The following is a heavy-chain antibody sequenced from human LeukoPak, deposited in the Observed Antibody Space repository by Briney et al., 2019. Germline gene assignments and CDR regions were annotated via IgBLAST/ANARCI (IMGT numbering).Heavy chain of an antibody. Sequence: SETLSLTCAVHGGSFSGYLWSWIRQPPGKGLEYIEEINHSGYTTYNPSLKSRVTISVDTSKNQFSLNMISVTAADTAVYYCARHEFGSSSAAFDSWGQGTMVIVSS. CDR1: GGSFSGYL. D-gene: IGHD6-6*01. J-gene: IGHJ3*01. CDR3: ARHEFGSSSAAFDS. V-gene: IGHV4-34*01. CDR2: INHSGYT.